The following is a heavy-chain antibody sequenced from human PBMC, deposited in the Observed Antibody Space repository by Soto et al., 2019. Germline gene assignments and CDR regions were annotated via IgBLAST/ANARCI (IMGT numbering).Heavy chain of an antibody. J-gene: IGHJ6*03. D-gene: IGHD3-10*01. CDR3: ARGGGWFGELLSYYMDV. CDR2: ISGSGGST. V-gene: IGHV3-23*01. Sequence: GGSLRLSCAASGFTFSSYAMSWVRQAPGKGLEWVSAISGSGGSTYYADSVKGRFTISIDNSKNTLYLQMNSLRAEDTAVYYCARGGGWFGELLSYYMDVWGKGTTVTVSS. CDR1: GFTFSSYA.